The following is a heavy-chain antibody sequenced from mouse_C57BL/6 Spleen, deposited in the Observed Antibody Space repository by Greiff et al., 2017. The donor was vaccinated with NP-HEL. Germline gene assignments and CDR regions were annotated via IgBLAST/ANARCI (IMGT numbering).Heavy chain of an antibody. CDR1: GYAFSSSW. CDR2: IYPGDGDT. D-gene: IGHD2-1*01. CDR3: ASGGNHVYFDY. Sequence: QVQLKESGPELVKPGASVKISCKASGYAFSSSWMNWVKQRPGKGLEWIGRIYPGDGDTNYNGKFKGKATLTADKSSSTAYMQLSSLTSEDSAVYVCASGGNHVYFDYWGQGTTLTVSS. J-gene: IGHJ2*01. V-gene: IGHV1-82*01.